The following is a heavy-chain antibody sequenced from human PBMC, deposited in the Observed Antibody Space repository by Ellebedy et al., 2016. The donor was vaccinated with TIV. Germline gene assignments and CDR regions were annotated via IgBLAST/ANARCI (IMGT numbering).Heavy chain of an antibody. D-gene: IGHD3-10*01. CDR2: INAGTGDT. J-gene: IGHJ4*02. CDR1: GYSFTGYA. CDR3: GRETEYYGAGSYDVGDY. V-gene: IGHV1-3*01. Sequence: AASVKVSCKASGYSFTGYAMHWVRQAPGQRLEWMGWINAGTGDTKYSQKFQGRVTISRDTSASTAYMELSSLISEDTAVYYCGRETEYYGAGSYDVGDYWGQGTLVTVSS.